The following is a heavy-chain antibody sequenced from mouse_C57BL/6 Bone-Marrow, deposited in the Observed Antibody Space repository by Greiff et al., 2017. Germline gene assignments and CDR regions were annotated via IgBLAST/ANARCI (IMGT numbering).Heavy chain of an antibody. Sequence: VQLQQSGAELVKPGASVKISCKASGYAFSSYWMNWVKQRPGKGLEWIGQIYPGAGDTNYNGKFKGKATLTADKSSSTTYMQLSSLTSEDSAVYFCARRANWDTVFDYWGQGTTLTVSS. CDR2: IYPGAGDT. D-gene: IGHD4-1*01. J-gene: IGHJ2*01. CDR3: ARRANWDTVFDY. V-gene: IGHV1-80*01. CDR1: GYAFSSYW.